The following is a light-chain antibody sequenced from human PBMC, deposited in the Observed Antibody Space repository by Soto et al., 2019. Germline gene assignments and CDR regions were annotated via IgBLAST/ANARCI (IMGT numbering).Light chain of an antibody. Sequence: QSVLTQPASVSGSPGQSITVSCTGTSSDVGGYSYVSWYQQHPGKAPKLVIYEVTKRPSGVPDRVSASKSGNTASLTVSGLRAEDEADYYCSSYAGSNNFVFGSGTKVTVL. CDR1: SSDVGGYSY. CDR2: EVT. J-gene: IGLJ1*01. CDR3: SSYAGSNNFV. V-gene: IGLV2-8*01.